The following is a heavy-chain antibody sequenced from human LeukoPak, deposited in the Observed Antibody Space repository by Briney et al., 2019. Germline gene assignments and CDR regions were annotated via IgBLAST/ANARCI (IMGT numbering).Heavy chain of an antibody. CDR2: IYYSGST. Sequence: SETLSLTCTVSGGSISSYYWSWIRQPPGKGLEWIGYIYYSGSTNYNPSLKSRVTVSVDTSKNQFSLKLSSVTAADTAVYYCARGPAVDDYGDYVSQYYFDYWGQGTLVTVSS. CDR3: ARGPAVDDYGDYVSQYYFDY. J-gene: IGHJ4*02. CDR1: GGSISSYY. D-gene: IGHD4-17*01. V-gene: IGHV4-59*12.